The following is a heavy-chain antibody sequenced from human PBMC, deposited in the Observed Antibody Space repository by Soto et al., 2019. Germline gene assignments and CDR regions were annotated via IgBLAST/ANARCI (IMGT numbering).Heavy chain of an antibody. Sequence: ASVKVSCKASGYTFTSYYMHWVRQAPGQGLEWMGIINPSGGSTSYAQKFQGRVTMTRDTSTSTVYMELSSLRSEDTAVYYCAGEGDRYRITDYYYYGMDAGGQGPRVTVS. D-gene: IGHD5-18*01. CDR2: INPSGGST. V-gene: IGHV1-46*01. CDR1: GYTFTSYY. CDR3: AGEGDRYRITDYYYYGMDA. J-gene: IGHJ6*02.